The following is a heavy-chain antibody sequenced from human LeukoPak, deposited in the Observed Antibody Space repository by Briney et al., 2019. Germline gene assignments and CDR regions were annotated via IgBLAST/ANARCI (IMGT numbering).Heavy chain of an antibody. D-gene: IGHD3-10*01. CDR2: INWNGGST. J-gene: IGHJ4*02. CDR1: GFTFDDYG. CDR3: ARVRASVYYGSGSYPYYFDY. V-gene: IGHV3-20*04. Sequence: PGGSLRLSCAASGFTFDDYGMSWVRQAPGKGLEWVSGINWNGGSTGYADSVKGRFTISRDNAKNSLYLQMNSLRAEDTALYYCARVRASVYYGSGSYPYYFDYWGQGTLVTVSS.